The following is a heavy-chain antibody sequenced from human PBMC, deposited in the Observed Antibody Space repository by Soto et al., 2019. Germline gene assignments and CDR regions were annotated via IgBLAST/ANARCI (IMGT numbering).Heavy chain of an antibody. V-gene: IGHV1-69*01. Sequence: QVQLVQSGAEVKKPGSSVKVSCKASGGTFSSYAISWVRQAPGQGLEWMGGIIPIFGTANYAPKFQGRVTITADESTSTAYMELSSLRSEDTAVYYCARGRGDSSGYYPRHLAFDIWGQGTMVTVSS. D-gene: IGHD3-22*01. CDR3: ARGRGDSSGYYPRHLAFDI. CDR1: GGTFSSYA. CDR2: IIPIFGTA. J-gene: IGHJ3*02.